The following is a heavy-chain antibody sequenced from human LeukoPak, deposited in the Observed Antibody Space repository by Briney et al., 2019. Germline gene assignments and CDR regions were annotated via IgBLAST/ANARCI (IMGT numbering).Heavy chain of an antibody. Sequence: GGSLRLSCAASGFTFSSYAMSWVRQAPGKGLEWVSGITGSGGSTNYADSVKGRFTISRDNSKNTLYLQMSSLRAEDTAVYYCAKDLWTDSSGWNYFDYWGQGTLVTVSS. CDR3: AKDLWTDSSGWNYFDY. D-gene: IGHD6-19*01. V-gene: IGHV3-23*01. J-gene: IGHJ4*02. CDR1: GFTFSSYA. CDR2: ITGSGGST.